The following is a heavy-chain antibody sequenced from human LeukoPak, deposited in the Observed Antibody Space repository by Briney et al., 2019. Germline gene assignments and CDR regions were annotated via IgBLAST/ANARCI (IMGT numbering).Heavy chain of an antibody. CDR1: GFTFSSYW. Sequence: GGSLRLSCAASGFTFSSYWMNWVRQAPGKGLEWVSSISSGSSYIDYADSLKGRFTISRDNAKSSLYLQMNSLRAEDTAVYYCARSYYYDSTGYYSSFDYWGQGTLVTVSS. CDR3: ARSYYYDSTGYYSSFDY. V-gene: IGHV3-21*01. J-gene: IGHJ4*01. CDR2: ISSGSSYI. D-gene: IGHD3-22*01.